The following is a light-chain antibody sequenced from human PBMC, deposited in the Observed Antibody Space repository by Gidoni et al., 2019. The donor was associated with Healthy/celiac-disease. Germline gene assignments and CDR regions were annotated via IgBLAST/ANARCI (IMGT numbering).Light chain of an antibody. J-gene: IGKJ5*01. CDR3: QQRSSRPPT. V-gene: IGKV3-11*01. CDR2: DAS. CDR1: QSVSSY. Sequence: EIALTQSPATLSLAPGERATLSCRASQSVSSYLAWYQQKPGQAPKLLIYDASNRATGIPARFSCSGSGTDFTLTISSLEPEDFAVYYCQQRSSRPPTFGRGTQLEIK.